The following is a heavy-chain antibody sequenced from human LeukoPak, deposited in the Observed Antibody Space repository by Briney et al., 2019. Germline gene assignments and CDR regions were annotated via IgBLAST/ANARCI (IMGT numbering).Heavy chain of an antibody. D-gene: IGHD4-17*01. CDR2: IYYSGST. CDR3: ARNNYGDFLGP. CDR1: GGSISSYY. J-gene: IGHJ5*02. V-gene: IGHV4-59*01. Sequence: SETLSLTCTVSGGSISSYYWSWIRQPPVKELEWIGYIYYSGSTNYNPSLKSRVTISVDTSKNQFSLKLSSVTAADTAVYYCARNNYGDFLGPWGQGTLVTVSS.